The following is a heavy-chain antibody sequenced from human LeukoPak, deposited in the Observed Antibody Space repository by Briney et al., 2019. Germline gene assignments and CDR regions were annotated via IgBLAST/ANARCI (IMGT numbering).Heavy chain of an antibody. J-gene: IGHJ6*02. Sequence: ASVKVSCKASGCTFTSYDINWVRQATGQGLEWMGWMNPNSANTGNAQKFQGRVTMTRNTSISTAYMELSSLRSEDTAVYYCARLASSSWPLYYYYGMDVWGQGTTVTVSS. V-gene: IGHV1-8*01. CDR1: GCTFTSYD. CDR3: ARLASSSWPLYYYYGMDV. D-gene: IGHD6-13*01. CDR2: MNPNSANT.